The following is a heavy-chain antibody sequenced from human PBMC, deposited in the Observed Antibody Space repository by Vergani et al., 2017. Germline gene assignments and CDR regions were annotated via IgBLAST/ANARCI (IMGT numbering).Heavy chain of an antibody. CDR3: AKDRYPYCNGGSCYLSAA. D-gene: IGHD2-15*01. V-gene: IGHV3-23*01. CDR2: ISGSGDST. CDR1: GFTFSSYD. J-gene: IGHJ4*02. Sequence: EVQLLESGGGLGQPGGSLRLSCAASGFTFSSYDMSWVRQAPGKGLEWVSAISGSGDSTHYADSVKGRFTISRDNSKNTLYLQMNSLRAEDTAVYYCAKDRYPYCNGGSCYLSAAWGQGTLVTVSS.